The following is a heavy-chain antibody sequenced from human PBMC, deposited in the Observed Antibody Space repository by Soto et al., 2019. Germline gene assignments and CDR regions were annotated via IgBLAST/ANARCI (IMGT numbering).Heavy chain of an antibody. Sequence: PSETLSLTCTVSGGSISSGDYYWSWIRQPPGKGLERIGYIYYSGSTYYNPSLKSRVTISVDTSKNQFSLKLSSVTAADTAVYYCARDAVLPRGWFDPWGQGTLVTVSS. CDR2: IYYSGST. V-gene: IGHV4-30-4*01. CDR3: ARDAVLPRGWFDP. J-gene: IGHJ5*02. CDR1: GGSISSGDYY.